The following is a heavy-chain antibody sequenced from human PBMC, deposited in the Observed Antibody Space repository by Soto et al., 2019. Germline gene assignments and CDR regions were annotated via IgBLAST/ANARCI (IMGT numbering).Heavy chain of an antibody. CDR2: IYYSGST. CDR3: ARRQSSTSPNNYYYYYGMDV. V-gene: IGHV4-39*01. Sequence: QLQLQESGPGLVKPSETLSLTCTVSGGSISSSSYYWGWIRQPPGKGQEWIGRIYYSGSTYYNPSLKSRVTISVDTSKNQFSLKLSSVTAAHTAVYYCARRQSSTSPNNYYYYYGMDVWGQGTTVTVSS. CDR1: GGSISSSSYY. D-gene: IGHD2-2*01. J-gene: IGHJ6*02.